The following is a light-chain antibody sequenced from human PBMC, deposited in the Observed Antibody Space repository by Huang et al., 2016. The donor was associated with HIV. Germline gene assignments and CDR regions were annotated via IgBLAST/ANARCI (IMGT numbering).Light chain of an antibody. CDR1: QSIRNY. V-gene: IGKV1-39*01. J-gene: IGKJ4*01. CDR3: QQSYSTPLT. CDR2: ASS. Sequence: DIQMNQSPSSLSASVGDRVTITCRASQSIRNYLNWYQQQPGKAPKLLIYASSSFQSGVPSRFSGSGSWTDFTLTISSLQPEDFATYYCQQSYSTPLTFGGGTKVEIK.